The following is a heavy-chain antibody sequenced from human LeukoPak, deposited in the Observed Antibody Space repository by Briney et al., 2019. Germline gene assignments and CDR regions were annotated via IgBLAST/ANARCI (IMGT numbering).Heavy chain of an antibody. CDR2: MYHSGTT. Sequence: SQSLSPTCALSGGSLSRGGYSWSWIRHPPGKGLEWIGYMYHSGTTHYNPSLKSRVTISVDRSKNQFSLKLSSVTAADTAVYYCVRGYYYDSSGYWVRAFDIWGQGTMVTVSS. CDR3: VRGYYYDSSGYWVRAFDI. V-gene: IGHV4-30-2*01. D-gene: IGHD3-22*01. J-gene: IGHJ3*02. CDR1: GGSLSRGGYS.